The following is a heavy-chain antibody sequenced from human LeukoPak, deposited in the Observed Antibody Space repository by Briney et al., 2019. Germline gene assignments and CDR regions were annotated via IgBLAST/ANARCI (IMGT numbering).Heavy chain of an antibody. CDR1: GFTFSSYE. CDR2: ISSSGSTI. CDR3: AKTPVRRFPLYFDC. Sequence: GGSLRLSCAASGFTFSSYEMNWVRQAPGKGLEWVSYISSSGSTIYYADSVKGRFTISRDNAKNSLYLQMNSLRAEGTAVYYCAKTPVRRFPLYFDCWGQGTLVTVSS. V-gene: IGHV3-48*03. J-gene: IGHJ4*02. D-gene: IGHD3-3*01.